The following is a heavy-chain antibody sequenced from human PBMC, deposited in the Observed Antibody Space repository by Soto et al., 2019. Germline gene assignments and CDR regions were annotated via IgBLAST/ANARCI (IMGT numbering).Heavy chain of an antibody. CDR1: GGSISSGTW. CDR2: IYHSGSP. V-gene: IGHV4-4*02. D-gene: IGHD2-2*01. CDR3: ARRLPAAPNYFDP. J-gene: IGHJ5*02. Sequence: TLSLTCAVSGGSISSGTWWSWVRQPPGRGLEWIGEIYHSGSPNYNPSLKSRVTMSVDKSKNLFSLRLSSVTAADSALYYCARRLPAAPNYFDPWGQGTLVTVSS.